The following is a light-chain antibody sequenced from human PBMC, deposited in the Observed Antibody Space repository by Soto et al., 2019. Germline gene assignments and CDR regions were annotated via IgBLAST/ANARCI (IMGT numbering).Light chain of an antibody. V-gene: IGKV3-20*01. J-gene: IGKJ1*01. CDR3: QQYGGSHRT. CDR1: QSVNSSY. Sequence: EIVLTQSPGTLSLSPGERATLSCRASQSVNSSYLAWYQQKPGQAPRLLIYDASTRATGIPDRFSGSGSGTDFTLTISRLEPDDFAGYYCQQYGGSHRTFGQGTKVEIE. CDR2: DAS.